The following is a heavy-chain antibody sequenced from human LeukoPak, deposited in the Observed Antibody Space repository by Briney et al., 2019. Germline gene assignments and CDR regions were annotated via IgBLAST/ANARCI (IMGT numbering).Heavy chain of an antibody. CDR1: GYTFTSTY. Sequence: ASVKVSCKASGYTFTSTYIHWVRQAPGQGLEWMGMIYPRDGSTSYAQKFQGRVTVTRDTSTSTVHMELSGLRSEDTAVYYCARDQEGFDYWGQGTLVTVSS. CDR3: ARDQEGFDY. V-gene: IGHV1-46*01. J-gene: IGHJ4*02. CDR2: IYPRDGST.